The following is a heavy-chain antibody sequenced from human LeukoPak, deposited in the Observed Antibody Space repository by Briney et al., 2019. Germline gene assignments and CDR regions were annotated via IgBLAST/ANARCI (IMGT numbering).Heavy chain of an antibody. J-gene: IGHJ3*02. D-gene: IGHD1-26*01. CDR1: GFTFSSYS. CDR3: ARDWGGSSSDAFDI. Sequence: PGGSLRLSCAASGFTFSSYSMNWVRQAPGKGLEWVSSISSSSSYIYYADSVKGRFTISRDNAKNSLYLQMNSLRAEDTAVYDCARDWGGSSSDAFDIWGQGTMVTVSS. CDR2: ISSSSSYI. V-gene: IGHV3-21*01.